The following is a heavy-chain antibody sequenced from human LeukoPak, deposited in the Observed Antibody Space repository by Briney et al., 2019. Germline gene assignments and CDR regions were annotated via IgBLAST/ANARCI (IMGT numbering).Heavy chain of an antibody. CDR3: ARGRPPSGYDFSY. Sequence: PSETLSPTCAVYGGSFSGYYWSWIRQPPGKGLEWIGEINQSGSTNYNPSLKSRVTISVDTSKNQFSLKLSSVTAADAAVYYCARGRPPSGYDFSYWGQGTLVTVSS. J-gene: IGHJ4*02. V-gene: IGHV4-34*01. CDR2: INQSGST. D-gene: IGHD5-12*01. CDR1: GGSFSGYY.